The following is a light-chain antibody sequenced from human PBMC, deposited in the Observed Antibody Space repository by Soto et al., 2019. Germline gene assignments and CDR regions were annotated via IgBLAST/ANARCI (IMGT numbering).Light chain of an antibody. J-gene: IGKJ4*01. Sequence: EIVLTQSPGTLSLSPGERATFSCRASQSVSSSYLAWYQQKPGQAPRLLIYGASSRATGIPDRFSGSGSGTDFTLTISRLEPEDFAVYYCQQYGSSPLPLTFGGGTKVDIK. CDR2: GAS. CDR1: QSVSSSY. CDR3: QQYGSSPLPLT. V-gene: IGKV3-20*01.